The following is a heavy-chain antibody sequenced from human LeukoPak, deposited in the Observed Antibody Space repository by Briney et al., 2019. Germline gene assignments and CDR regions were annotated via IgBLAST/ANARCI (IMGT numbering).Heavy chain of an antibody. Sequence: ASVKVSCQASGYTFTGYYMHWVRQAPGQGLEWMGRINPNSGGTNYAQKFQGRVTMTRDTSISTAYMELSRLRSDDTAVYYCARVGTGGDYTSYWGQGTLVTVSS. J-gene: IGHJ4*02. D-gene: IGHD4-17*01. CDR3: ARVGTGGDYTSY. CDR2: INPNSGGT. V-gene: IGHV1-2*06. CDR1: GYTFTGYY.